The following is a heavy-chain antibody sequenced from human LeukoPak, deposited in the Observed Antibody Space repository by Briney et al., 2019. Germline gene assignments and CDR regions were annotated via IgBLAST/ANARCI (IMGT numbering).Heavy chain of an antibody. CDR3: VRKFATGD. Sequence: PGGSLRLSCPVSGFTFSSHLLHWVRQAQGTGLVWVSSVKSDGTATNYADSVKGRFTISRDNAKNTLYLQMNSLRVEDTAVYYCVRKFATGDWGQGTLVTVSS. CDR1: GFTFSSHL. D-gene: IGHD1-14*01. J-gene: IGHJ4*02. V-gene: IGHV3-74*01. CDR2: VKSDGTAT.